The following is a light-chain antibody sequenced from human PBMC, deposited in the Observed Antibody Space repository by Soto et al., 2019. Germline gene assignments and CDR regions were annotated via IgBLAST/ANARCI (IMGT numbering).Light chain of an antibody. CDR1: SSNIGAGYD. CDR3: QSYDTPVYV. J-gene: IGLJ1*01. V-gene: IGLV1-40*01. CDR2: GNS. Sequence: QSVLTQPPPVSGAPGQRVTISCTGSSSNIGAGYDVHWYQQLPGAAPKLLIYGNSNRPSGVPDRFSGSRSGTSASLAITGLQPEDEADYYCQSYDTPVYVFGGGTKLTVL.